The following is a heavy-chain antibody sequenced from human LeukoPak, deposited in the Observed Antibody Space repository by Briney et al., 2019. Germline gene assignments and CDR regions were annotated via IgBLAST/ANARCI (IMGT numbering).Heavy chain of an antibody. V-gene: IGHV3-7*01. Sequence: GGPLRLSCAASGFTFSRYWMNWVRQAPGKGLEWVANINEDGSEKYYVDSVKGRFTISRDNAKNSLYLQMNSLRAEDTAVYYCARERVETAMDWGDYYYMDVWGKGTTVTVSS. CDR2: INEDGSEK. CDR3: ARERVETAMDWGDYYYMDV. D-gene: IGHD5-18*01. J-gene: IGHJ6*03. CDR1: GFTFSRYW.